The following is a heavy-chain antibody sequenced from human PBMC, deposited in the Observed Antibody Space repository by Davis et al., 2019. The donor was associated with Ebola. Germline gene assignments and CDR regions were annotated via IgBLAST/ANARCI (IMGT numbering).Heavy chain of an antibody. CDR2: IYPSDSDT. D-gene: IGHD6-19*01. J-gene: IGHJ4*02. V-gene: IGHV5-51*01. CDR1: GYSFTSYW. CDR3: ARSRYSSGWDS. Sequence: GESLKISCKGSGYSFTSYWIGWVRQMPGKGLEWMGIIYPSDSDTRYSPSLQRQVTISADKSISTAYLQWSSLKASDTAMYYCARSRYSSGWDSWGQGTLVTVSS.